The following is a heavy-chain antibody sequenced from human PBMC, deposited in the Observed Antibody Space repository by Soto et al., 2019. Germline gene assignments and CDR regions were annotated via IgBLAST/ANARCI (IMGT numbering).Heavy chain of an antibody. CDR2: IYHSGST. CDR3: ASLPAGTFVGAFEI. V-gene: IGHV4-4*02. Sequence: SETLSLTCAVSSGSISSSNWCSWVRQPPGKGLEWIGEIYHSGSTNYNPSLKSRVTISVDKSKNQFSLKLSSVTAADTAVYYCASLPAGTFVGAFEIWGEATMVT. CDR1: SGSISSSNW. J-gene: IGHJ3*02. D-gene: IGHD6-13*01.